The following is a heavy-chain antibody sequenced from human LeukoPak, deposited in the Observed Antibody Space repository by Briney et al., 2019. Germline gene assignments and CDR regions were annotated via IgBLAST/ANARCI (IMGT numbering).Heavy chain of an antibody. Sequence: SGGSLRLSCGASGFPFRRFAMSWVRQATGKAREWVSGVGAGGSTYYADSVKGRFTISRDNSKTTLYLQRNSLSAEDPAIYYCAKKYSNTWSSFYYWGQGTLVTVSS. V-gene: IGHV3-23*01. CDR1: GFPFRRFA. D-gene: IGHD6-13*01. J-gene: IGHJ4*02. CDR2: VGAGGST. CDR3: AKKYSNTWSSFYY.